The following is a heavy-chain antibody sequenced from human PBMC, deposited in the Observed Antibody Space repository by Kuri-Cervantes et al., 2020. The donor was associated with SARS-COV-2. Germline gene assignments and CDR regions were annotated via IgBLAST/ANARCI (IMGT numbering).Heavy chain of an antibody. D-gene: IGHD6-13*01. CDR2: ISYDGSNK. Sequence: GGSLRLSCAASGFTFSSYAMSWVRQAPGKGLEWVAVISYDGSNKYYADSVKGRFTISGDNSKNTLYLQMNSLRAEDTAVYYCAKSSSSSSWYQSYYFDYWGQGTLVTVSS. J-gene: IGHJ4*02. CDR1: GFTFSSYA. CDR3: AKSSSSSSWYQSYYFDY. V-gene: IGHV3-30-3*02.